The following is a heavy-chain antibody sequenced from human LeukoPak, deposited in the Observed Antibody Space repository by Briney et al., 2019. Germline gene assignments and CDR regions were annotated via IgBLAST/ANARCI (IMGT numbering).Heavy chain of an antibody. V-gene: IGHV3-23*01. D-gene: IGHD2-15*01. J-gene: IGHJ4*02. CDR3: AKESSGGWFFDY. CDR2: ISGSGGST. Sequence: GGSLRLSCAASGFTFSNAWMSWVRQAPGKGLEWVSAISGSGGSTYYADSVKGRFTISRDNSKNTLYLQMNSLRAEDTAVYYCAKESSGGWFFDYWGQGTLVTVSS. CDR1: GFTFSNAW.